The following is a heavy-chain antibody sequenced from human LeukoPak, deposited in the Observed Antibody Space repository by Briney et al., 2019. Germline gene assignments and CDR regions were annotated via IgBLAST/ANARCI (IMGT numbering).Heavy chain of an antibody. V-gene: IGHV1-46*02. Sequence: ASVKVSCKASGYTFNRFYIHWVRQAPGQGLEWMGIINPSGGSTSYAQKFQGRVTMTRDTSTSTVYMELSSLRSEDTAMYYCARGVYDSSSYRHSWFDPWGQGTLVTVPS. D-gene: IGHD3-22*01. CDR1: GYTFNRFY. J-gene: IGHJ5*02. CDR3: ARGVYDSSSYRHSWFDP. CDR2: INPSGGST.